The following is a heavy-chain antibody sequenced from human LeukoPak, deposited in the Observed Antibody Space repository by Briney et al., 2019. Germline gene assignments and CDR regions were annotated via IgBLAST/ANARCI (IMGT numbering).Heavy chain of an antibody. D-gene: IGHD1-20*01. CDR2: INPNSGGT. V-gene: IGHV1-2*02. CDR1: GYTFTNYY. J-gene: IGHJ4*02. CDR3: APSANNFYFDY. Sequence: ASVKVSCKASGYTFTNYYMHWVRQAPGQGLEWMGWINPNSGGTNYAQKFQGRVTMTRDASISTAYMELSRLRSDDTAVYYCAPSANNFYFDYWGQGTLVTVSS.